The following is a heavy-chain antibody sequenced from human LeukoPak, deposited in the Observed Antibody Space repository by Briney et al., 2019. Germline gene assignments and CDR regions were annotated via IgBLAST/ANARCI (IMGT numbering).Heavy chain of an antibody. D-gene: IGHD6-13*01. CDR3: ARERYSSSWYLWSY. J-gene: IGHJ4*02. CDR1: GYTFNKYA. CDR2: INAGNGNT. Sequence: ASVKVSCKASGYTFNKYAMHWVRQAPGQRLEWMGWINAGNGNTEYSQKFQGRVTITGDTSASTANMELSSLTSEDTAVYYCARERYSSSWYLWSYWGQGTLVTVSS. V-gene: IGHV1-3*01.